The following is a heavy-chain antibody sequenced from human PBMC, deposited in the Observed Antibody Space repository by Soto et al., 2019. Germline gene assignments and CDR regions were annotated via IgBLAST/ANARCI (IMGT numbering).Heavy chain of an antibody. Sequence: QVQLVQSGAEVKKPGASVKLSCKASGYTFNRYGISWVRQAPGQGLEWMGWISGYNENTNYAQNFQGRVTMTTDTSTTAAYMELRSLTSDDTAVYFCAREGYCSSGSCALYSHDYFGMDVWGQGTTVTVS. CDR3: AREGYCSSGSCALYSHDYFGMDV. J-gene: IGHJ6*02. CDR1: GYTFNRYG. V-gene: IGHV1-18*01. CDR2: ISGYNENT. D-gene: IGHD2-15*01.